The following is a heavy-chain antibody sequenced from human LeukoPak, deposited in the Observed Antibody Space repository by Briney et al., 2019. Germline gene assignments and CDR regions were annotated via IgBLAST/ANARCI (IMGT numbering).Heavy chain of an antibody. CDR3: AGRWWFGLRENWFDP. Sequence: PGGSLRLSCATSGFTFSMYWMSWVRQAPGKGLGWVANINQDGSEKYYVDSVKGRFTISRDNAKNSLYLQMKSLRAEDTAVYYCAGRWWFGLRENWFDPWGQGTLVTVSS. CDR2: INQDGSEK. CDR1: GFTFSMYW. J-gene: IGHJ5*02. D-gene: IGHD3-10*01. V-gene: IGHV3-7*01.